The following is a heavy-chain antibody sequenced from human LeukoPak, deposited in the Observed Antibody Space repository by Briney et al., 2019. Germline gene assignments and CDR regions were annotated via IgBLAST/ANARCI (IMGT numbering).Heavy chain of an antibody. CDR1: GGSISSSSYY. CDR2: IYYSGST. D-gene: IGHD3-22*01. CDR3: ARVWSYYDSSGYYPYYFGY. J-gene: IGHJ4*02. V-gene: IGHV4-39*07. Sequence: PSETLSLTCTVSGGSISSSSYYWGWIRQPPGKGLEWIGSIYYSGSTYYNPSLKSRVTISVDTSKNQFSLKLSSVTAADTAVYYCARVWSYYDSSGYYPYYFGYWGQGTLVTVSS.